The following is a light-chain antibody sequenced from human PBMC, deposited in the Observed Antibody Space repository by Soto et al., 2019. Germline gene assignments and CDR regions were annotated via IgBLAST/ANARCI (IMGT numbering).Light chain of an antibody. V-gene: IGKV3-11*01. CDR2: GAS. CDR1: QSVRFSY. J-gene: IGKJ5*01. CDR3: QQRSNWPPFT. Sequence: VLTQSPATLSLSPGARATLFCTARQSVRFSYLAWSRQNPGQSPRLLIYGASSRATGIPDRFSGSGSGTDFTLTISSLEPEDFAVYYCQQRSNWPPFTFGQGTDWRL.